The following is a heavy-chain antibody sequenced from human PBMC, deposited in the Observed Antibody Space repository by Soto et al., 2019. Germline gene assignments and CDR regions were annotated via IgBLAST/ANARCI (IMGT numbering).Heavy chain of an antibody. CDR1: GGTFSSYA. CDR2: IIPIFGTA. D-gene: IGHD6-19*01. V-gene: IGHV1-69*13. Sequence: GASVKVSCKASGGTFSSYAISWVRQAPGQGLEWMGGIIPIFGTANYAQKFQGRVTITADESTSTAYMELSSLRSEDTAVYYCAKDGNVYSSGWYAPSLDYWGQGTLVTVSS. J-gene: IGHJ4*02. CDR3: AKDGNVYSSGWYAPSLDY.